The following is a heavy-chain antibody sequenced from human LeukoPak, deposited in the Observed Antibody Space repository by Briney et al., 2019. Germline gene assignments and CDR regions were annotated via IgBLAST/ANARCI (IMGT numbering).Heavy chain of an antibody. CDR2: IIPIFGTA. CDR3: AREKRSGSSYFDY. V-gene: IGHV1-69*01. Sequence: GSSVKVSCKASGGTFSSYTISWVRQAPGQGLEWMGGIIPIFGTANYAQKFQGRVTITADESTSTAYMELSSLRSEDTAVYYCAREKRSGSSYFDYWGQGTLVTVSS. CDR1: GGTFSSYT. J-gene: IGHJ4*02. D-gene: IGHD1-26*01.